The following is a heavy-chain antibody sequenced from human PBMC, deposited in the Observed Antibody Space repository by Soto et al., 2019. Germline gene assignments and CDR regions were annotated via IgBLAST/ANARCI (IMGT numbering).Heavy chain of an antibody. V-gene: IGHV3-9*01. J-gene: IGHJ6*02. CDR1: GFNFNDYG. CDR2: ISWNSVSI. CDR3: AKDMENGYNPYYYYGMDV. D-gene: IGHD3-10*01. Sequence: GGSLRLSCAASGFNFNDYGMHWVRQAPGKGLEWVSSISWNSVSIGYADSVKGRFTISRDNAKNSLYLQMNSLRAEDTALYHCAKDMENGYNPYYYYGMDVWGQGTTVTVSS.